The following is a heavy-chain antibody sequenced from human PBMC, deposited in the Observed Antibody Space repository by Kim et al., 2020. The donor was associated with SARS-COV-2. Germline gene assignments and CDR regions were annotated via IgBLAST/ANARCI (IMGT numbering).Heavy chain of an antibody. CDR1: GFTFSGSA. Sequence: GGSLRLSCAASGFTFSGSAMHWVRQASGKGLEWVGRIRSKANSYATAYAASVKGRFTISRDDSKNMAYLQMNSLKTEDTAVYYCTRPGGSYSFDYWGQGTLVTVSS. V-gene: IGHV3-73*01. CDR3: TRPGGSYSFDY. D-gene: IGHD1-26*01. J-gene: IGHJ4*02. CDR2: IRSKANSYAT.